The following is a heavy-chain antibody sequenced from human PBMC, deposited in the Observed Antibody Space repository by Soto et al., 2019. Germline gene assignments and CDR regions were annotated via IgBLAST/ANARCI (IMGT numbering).Heavy chain of an antibody. CDR1: GGSISSGGYY. D-gene: IGHD3-22*01. CDR2: IYYSGST. J-gene: IGHJ4*02. Sequence: QVQLQESGPGLVKPSQTLSLTCTVSGGSISSGGYYWSWIRQHPGKGLEWIGYIYYSGSTYYNPSLKSRVTISVDPSKNQFSLKLSSVTAADTAVYYCARQRQGLRYYDSSGYYRFDYWGQGTLVTVSS. V-gene: IGHV4-31*03. CDR3: ARQRQGLRYYDSSGYYRFDY.